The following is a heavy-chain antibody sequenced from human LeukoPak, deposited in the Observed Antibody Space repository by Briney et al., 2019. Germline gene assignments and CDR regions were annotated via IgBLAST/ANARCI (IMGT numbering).Heavy chain of an antibody. J-gene: IGHJ6*03. V-gene: IGHV4-4*02. D-gene: IGHD3-22*01. CDR2: IYHSGST. Sequence: SGTLSLTCAVSGGSISSRNWWSWVRQPPGKGLEWIGEIYHSGSTNYNPSLKSRVTISVDTSKNQFSLKLNSVTAADTAVYYCARHGADSNCYYSCYYYIDVWGKGTTVTISS. CDR1: GGSISSRNW. CDR3: ARHGADSNCYYSCYYYIDV.